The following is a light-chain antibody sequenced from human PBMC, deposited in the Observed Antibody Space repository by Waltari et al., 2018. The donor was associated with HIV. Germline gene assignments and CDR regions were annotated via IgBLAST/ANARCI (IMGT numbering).Light chain of an antibody. Sequence: QSALTQPASVSGSPGQSITVSCTGTSSDVGGYNFVSWYQQHPGKAPKLIIFDVFKRPAGFSERLSGSRSCNTASLTVSGLQAEDEADYYCCSYAGSRTWVFGGGTALTVL. CDR2: DVF. V-gene: IGLV2-23*02. J-gene: IGLJ3*02. CDR3: CSYAGSRTWV. CDR1: SSDVGGYNF.